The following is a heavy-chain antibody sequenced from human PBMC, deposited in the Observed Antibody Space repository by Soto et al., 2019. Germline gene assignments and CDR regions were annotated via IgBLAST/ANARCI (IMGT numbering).Heavy chain of an antibody. CDR3: ARKIKGSSVEGFDY. Sequence: SVKVSCKASGYTFTGYYMHWVRQAPGQGLEWMGGIIPIFGTANYAQKFQGRVTITADKSTSTAYMELSSLRSEDTAVYYCARKIKGSSVEGFDYWGQGTLVTVS. D-gene: IGHD6-6*01. CDR2: IIPIFGTA. J-gene: IGHJ4*02. CDR1: GYTFTGYY. V-gene: IGHV1-69*06.